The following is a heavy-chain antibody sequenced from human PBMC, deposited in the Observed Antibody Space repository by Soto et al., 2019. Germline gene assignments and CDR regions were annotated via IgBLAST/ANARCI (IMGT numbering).Heavy chain of an antibody. CDR3: ALAYCGGDCYSNNWFDP. CDR1: GGTFSSYA. D-gene: IGHD2-21*02. Sequence: SVKVSCKASGGTFSSYAISWVRQAPGQGLEWMGGIIPIFGTANYAQKFQGRVTITADESTSTAYMELSSLRSEDTAVYYCALAYCGGDCYSNNWFDPWGQGTLVTVSS. CDR2: IIPIFGTA. J-gene: IGHJ5*02. V-gene: IGHV1-69*13.